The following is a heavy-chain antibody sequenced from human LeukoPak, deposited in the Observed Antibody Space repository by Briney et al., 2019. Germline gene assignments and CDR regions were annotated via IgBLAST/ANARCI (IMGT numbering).Heavy chain of an antibody. CDR2: IYYSGST. Sequence: SETLSLTCTVSGGSISNYYWNWIRQPPGKGLEWIGYIYYSGSTNYNPSLKSRVNILVDASKKHFSLNLNSVTAADTAVYYCARSLQYGNNNYYYYGMDVWGQGTTVTVSS. V-gene: IGHV4-59*08. J-gene: IGHJ6*02. CDR1: GGSISNYY. D-gene: IGHD2/OR15-2a*01. CDR3: ARSLQYGNNNYYYYGMDV.